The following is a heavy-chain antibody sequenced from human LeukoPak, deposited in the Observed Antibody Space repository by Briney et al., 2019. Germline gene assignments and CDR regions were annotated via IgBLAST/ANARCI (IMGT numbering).Heavy chain of an antibody. CDR2: ICANDGNT. CDR1: GLTFRNYA. V-gene: IGHV3-23*01. J-gene: IGHJ4*02. D-gene: IGHD2-15*01. CDR3: AKGSGSSCYSPCDC. Sequence: QPGGSLRLSCAASGLTFRNYAMSWVRQAPGKGLEWVSVICANDGNTYYADAVKGRFTISRDNSKDTLYLQMDSLRAEDTAVYYCAKGSGSSCYSPCDCWGQGILVTVSS.